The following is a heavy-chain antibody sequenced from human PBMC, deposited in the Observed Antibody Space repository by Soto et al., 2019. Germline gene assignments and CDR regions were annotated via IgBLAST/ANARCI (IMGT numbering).Heavy chain of an antibody. CDR2: IYYFGGT. D-gene: IGHD2-2*01. CDR3: ARALGNCVSASCYGSQYYYGMDV. Sequence: SETLSLRSAVSAGSLSTSAHHLCCILLAPPKGLGWIGSIYYFGGTYYNPSLKSRVTISVDTSKNHFSLKLSSVTAADTAVYYCARALGNCVSASCYGSQYYYGMDVWGQGTTVTVSS. CDR1: AGSLSTSAHH. V-gene: IGHV4-39*02. J-gene: IGHJ6*01.